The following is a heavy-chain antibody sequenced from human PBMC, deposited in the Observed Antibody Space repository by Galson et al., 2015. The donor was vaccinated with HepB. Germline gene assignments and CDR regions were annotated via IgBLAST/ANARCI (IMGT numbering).Heavy chain of an antibody. V-gene: IGHV3-23*01. CDR1: GFALTDYA. J-gene: IGHJ2*01. CDR3: AKSREREKLLKRWSWYFDL. Sequence: SLRLSCAVSGFALTDYAMSWVRQAPGKGLGWVSGISGSSGSTHYIDSVKGRFAISRDNSKNTLYLRMNSLRAEDTAVYYCAKSREREKLLKRWSWYFDLWGRGTLVIVSS. D-gene: IGHD3-10*01. CDR2: ISGSSGST.